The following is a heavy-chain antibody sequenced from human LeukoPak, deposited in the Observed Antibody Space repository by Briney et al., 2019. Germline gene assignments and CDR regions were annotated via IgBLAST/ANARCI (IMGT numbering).Heavy chain of an antibody. D-gene: IGHD6-13*01. CDR1: GGSISSSSYY. CDR3: ARELEGVYSSSWYPDY. V-gene: IGHV4-39*07. Sequence: SETLSLTCTVSGGSISSSSYYWGWIRQPPGKGLEWIGSIYYSGSTYYNPSLKSRVTISVDTSKNQFSLKLSSVTAADTAVYYCARELEGVYSSSWYPDYWGQGTLVTVSS. CDR2: IYYSGST. J-gene: IGHJ4*02.